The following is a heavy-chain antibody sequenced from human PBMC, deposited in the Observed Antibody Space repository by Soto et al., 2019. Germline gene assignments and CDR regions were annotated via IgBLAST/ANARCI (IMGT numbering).Heavy chain of an antibody. CDR1: GFTFSSYE. CDR3: ARDSTYYDSSDYFDH. D-gene: IGHD3-22*01. Sequence: EVQLVESGGGLVQPGGSLRLSCVASGFTFSSYEMNWVRQAPGKGLERVSYIDRSGRNKYYADSVKGRFTISRDSAKNALYRQMHSLTAEDTAVYYCARDSTYYDSSDYFDHWGQGTPVTVSS. V-gene: IGHV3-48*03. J-gene: IGHJ4*02. CDR2: IDRSGRNK.